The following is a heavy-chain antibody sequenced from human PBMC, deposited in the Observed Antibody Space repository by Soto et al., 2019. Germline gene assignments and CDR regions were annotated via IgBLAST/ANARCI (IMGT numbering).Heavy chain of an antibody. J-gene: IGHJ6*02. V-gene: IGHV1-18*04. D-gene: IGHD2-15*01. CDR2: ISAYNGNT. CDR3: ARGGNYCSGGSCYLVYYYYYGMDV. CDR1: GYTFTSYG. Sequence: GSAKVSCKASGYTFTSYGISWVRQAPGQGLEWMGWISAYNGNTNYAQKLQGRVTMTTDTSTSTAYMELRSLRSDDTAVYYCARGGNYCSGGSCYLVYYYYYGMDVWGQGTTVTVSS.